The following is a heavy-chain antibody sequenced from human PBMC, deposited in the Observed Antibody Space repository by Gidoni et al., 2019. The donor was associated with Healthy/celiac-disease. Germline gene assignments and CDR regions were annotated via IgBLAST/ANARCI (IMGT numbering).Heavy chain of an antibody. CDR1: GFTFSSYS. D-gene: IGHD2-15*01. CDR3: ARDNIVVVVAATPAYYYYYGMDV. Sequence: EVQLVESGGGLVKPGGSLRLSCAASGFTFSSYSMNWLRQAPGKGLEWFSSISSSSSYIYYADSVKGRFTISRDNAKNSLYLQMNSLRAEDTAVYYCARDNIVVVVAATPAYYYYYGMDVWGQGTTVTVSS. CDR2: ISSSSSYI. V-gene: IGHV3-21*01. J-gene: IGHJ6*02.